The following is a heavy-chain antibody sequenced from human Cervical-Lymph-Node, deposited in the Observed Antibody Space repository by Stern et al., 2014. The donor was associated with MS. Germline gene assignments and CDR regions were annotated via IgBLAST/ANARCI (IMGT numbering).Heavy chain of an antibody. D-gene: IGHD6-6*01. CDR1: GYIFTDYY. CDR3: TRALRIADRPSPGGHWFDP. Sequence: QMQLVQSGAEVEKPGASVKVSCKASGYIFTDYYLHWVRQAPGQGLEWMGRINPKSGGPSYAQSFQGRVTLTRDTSITTAYMDLSRLTSDDTAVYYCTRALRIADRPSPGGHWFDPWGQGTLVIVSS. CDR2: INPKSGGP. V-gene: IGHV1-2*02. J-gene: IGHJ5*02.